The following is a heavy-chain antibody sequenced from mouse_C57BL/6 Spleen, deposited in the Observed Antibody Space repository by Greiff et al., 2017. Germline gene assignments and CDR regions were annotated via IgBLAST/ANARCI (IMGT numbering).Heavy chain of an antibody. Sequence: VHVKQSGAELVKPGASVKLSCTASGFNIKDYYMHWVKQRTEQGLEWIGRIDPEDGETKYAPKFQGKATITADTSSNTAYLQLSSLTSEDTAVYYCARGDYYGSSPYAMDYWGQGTSVTVSS. J-gene: IGHJ4*01. CDR1: GFNIKDYY. CDR3: ARGDYYGSSPYAMDY. CDR2: IDPEDGET. V-gene: IGHV14-2*01. D-gene: IGHD1-1*01.